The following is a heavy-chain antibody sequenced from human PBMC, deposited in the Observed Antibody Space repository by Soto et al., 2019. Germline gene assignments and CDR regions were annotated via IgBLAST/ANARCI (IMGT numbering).Heavy chain of an antibody. J-gene: IGHJ6*02. D-gene: IGHD3-10*01. CDR3: ARSFRVYNGMDV. CDR2: IKQDGSEK. CDR1: GFTFSNYW. Sequence: GGSLRLSCAASGFTFSNYWMSWVRQAPGKGLEWVANIKQDGSEKCYVDSMKGRFTISRDNAKNSLYLQMNSLRAEDTAVYYCARSFRVYNGMDVWGQGTTVTVS. V-gene: IGHV3-7*03.